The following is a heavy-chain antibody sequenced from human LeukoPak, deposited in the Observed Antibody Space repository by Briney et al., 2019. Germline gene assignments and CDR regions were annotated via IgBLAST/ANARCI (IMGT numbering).Heavy chain of an antibody. CDR3: ARDFRYSSSWYGGD. J-gene: IGHJ4*02. Sequence: PSETLSLTCSVSGGSISSSSYSWGWVRQPPGKGLEWIARIYYSGSTYYNPSLKSRVTISVDTSKNQFSLKLSSVTAADTAVYYCARDFRYSSSWYGGDWGQGTLVTVSS. D-gene: IGHD6-13*01. CDR2: IYYSGST. V-gene: IGHV4-39*07. CDR1: GGSISSSSYS.